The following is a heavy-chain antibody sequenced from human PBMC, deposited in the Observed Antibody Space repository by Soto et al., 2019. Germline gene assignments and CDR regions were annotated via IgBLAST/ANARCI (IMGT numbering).Heavy chain of an antibody. V-gene: IGHV3-48*04. D-gene: IGHD6-13*01. CDR3: ARDSYSSNWGQVHRYFQH. J-gene: IGHJ1*01. Sequence: GGSLRLSCAASGFTFSSYSMNWVRQAPGKGLEWVSYISSSSSTIYYADSVKGRFTISRDNAKNSLYLQMNSLRAEDTAVYYCARDSYSSNWGQVHRYFQHWGQGTLVTVSS. CDR1: GFTFSSYS. CDR2: ISSSSSTI.